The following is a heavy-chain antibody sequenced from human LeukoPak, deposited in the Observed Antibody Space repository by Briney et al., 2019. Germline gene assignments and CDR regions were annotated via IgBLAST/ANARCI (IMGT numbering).Heavy chain of an antibody. CDR3: AKVRYRSNWDGFDP. CDR1: GFTVSSNY. CDR2: IYSGGST. D-gene: IGHD6-13*01. V-gene: IGHV3-66*01. Sequence: GGSLRLSCAASGFTVSSNYMSWVRQAPGKGLEWVSVIYSGGSTYYADSVKGRFTISRDNSKNTLNLQMNSLRAEDTAVYYCAKVRYRSNWDGFDPWGQGTLVTVSS. J-gene: IGHJ5*02.